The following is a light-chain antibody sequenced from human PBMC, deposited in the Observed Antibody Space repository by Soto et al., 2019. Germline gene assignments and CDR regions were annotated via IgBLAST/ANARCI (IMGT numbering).Light chain of an antibody. Sequence: QSALTQPPSASGSPGQSVTISCTGTSSDVGAYNYVSWYQQHPGKAPKLMIYEVSNRPSGVSNRFSGSKSGNTASLTISGLQAEDEADYYCSSYTSSSTGVFGGGTKLTVL. J-gene: IGLJ3*02. CDR2: EVS. V-gene: IGLV2-14*01. CDR3: SSYTSSSTGV. CDR1: SSDVGAYNY.